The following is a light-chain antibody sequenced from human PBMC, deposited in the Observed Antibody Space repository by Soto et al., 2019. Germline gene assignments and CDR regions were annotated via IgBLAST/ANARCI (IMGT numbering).Light chain of an antibody. V-gene: IGKV3-15*01. CDR2: GAS. J-gene: IGKJ1*01. CDR3: QQYNNWPRPWT. Sequence: IVLTQSPATPSLSPGERATLSCRASQSVSSYLAWYQQKPGQAPRLLIYGASTRATGIPARFSGSESGTEFTRTISSLQSQDFAVYYCQQYNNWPRPWTFGQGTKVDIK. CDR1: QSVSSY.